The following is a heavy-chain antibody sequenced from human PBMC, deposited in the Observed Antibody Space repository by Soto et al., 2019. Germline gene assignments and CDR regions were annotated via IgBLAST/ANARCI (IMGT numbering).Heavy chain of an antibody. Sequence: QVQLVQSGAEVKKPGASVKVTCKASGYTFTSYAMHWVRQAPGQRLEWMGWINAGNGNTKYSQKFQGRVTITRDTSASTAYMELSSLRSEDTAVYYCAGLRVGATRGSFDYWGQGTLVTVSS. D-gene: IGHD1-26*01. CDR2: INAGNGNT. CDR1: GYTFTSYA. V-gene: IGHV1-3*01. J-gene: IGHJ4*02. CDR3: AGLRVGATRGSFDY.